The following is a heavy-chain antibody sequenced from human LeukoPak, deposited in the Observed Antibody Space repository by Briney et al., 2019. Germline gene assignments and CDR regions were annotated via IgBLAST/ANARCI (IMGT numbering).Heavy chain of an antibody. J-gene: IGHJ2*01. D-gene: IGHD2-21*02. CDR1: GFTFSSYS. V-gene: IGHV3-21*01. Sequence: KAGGSLRLSCAASGFTFSSYSMNWVRQAPGKGLEWVSSISSSSSYIYYADSVKGRFTISRDNAKNSLYLQMNSLRAEDTAVYYCASYGYCGGDCSRRYFDLWGRGTLVTVSS. CDR2: ISSSSSYI. CDR3: ASYGYCGGDCSRRYFDL.